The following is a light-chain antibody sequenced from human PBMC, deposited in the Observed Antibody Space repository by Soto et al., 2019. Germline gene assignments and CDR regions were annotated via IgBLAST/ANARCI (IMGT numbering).Light chain of an antibody. V-gene: IGLV2-8*01. CDR1: SSDVGDYNY. J-gene: IGLJ1*01. CDR3: TSYAGSNNFV. Sequence: QSALTQPPSASGSPGQSVTISCTGTSSDVGDYNYVSWYQQHPGKAPKLMIYEVSKRPSGVPDRFSGSKSSNTASLTVSGLQAEDEADYCCTSYAGSNNFVFGAGTKVTVL. CDR2: EVS.